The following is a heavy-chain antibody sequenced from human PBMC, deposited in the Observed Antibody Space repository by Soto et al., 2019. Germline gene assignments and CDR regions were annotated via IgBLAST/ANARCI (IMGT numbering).Heavy chain of an antibody. J-gene: IGHJ6*02. V-gene: IGHV1-8*01. CDR2: MNPNRGNT. Sequence: ASVKVSCKASGYTFTSYDINWVRKATGQGLEWMGWMNPNRGNTGYAQKFQGRVTMTRNTSISTAYMELSSLRSEDTAVYYCARGRFLEWLLSAYYYYGMDVWGQGTTVTVSS. CDR1: GYTFTSYD. CDR3: ARGRFLEWLLSAYYYYGMDV. D-gene: IGHD3-3*01.